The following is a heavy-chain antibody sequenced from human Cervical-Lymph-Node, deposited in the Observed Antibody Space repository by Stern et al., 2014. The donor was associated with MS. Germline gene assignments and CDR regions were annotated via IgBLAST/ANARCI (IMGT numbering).Heavy chain of an antibody. J-gene: IGHJ2*01. V-gene: IGHV5-51*03. D-gene: IGHD3-16*01. CDR3: ARRRGDWYFDL. CDR1: GYSFTNYW. CDR2: IYPGDSDT. Sequence: VQLVQSGAEVKKPGESLKISCKGSGYSFTNYWIVWVRQVPGKGLEWMGVIYPGDSDTEYSPSFQGHVTISADKSISTAYLQWRSLKASDTAMYYCARRRGDWYFDLWGRGTLVTVSS.